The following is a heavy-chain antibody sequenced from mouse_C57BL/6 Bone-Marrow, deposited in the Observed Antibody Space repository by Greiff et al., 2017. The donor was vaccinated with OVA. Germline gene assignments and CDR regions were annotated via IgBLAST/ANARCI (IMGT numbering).Heavy chain of an antibody. CDR3: ARWGMWAMDY. J-gene: IGHJ4*01. Sequence: QVQLQQSGAELVRPGTSVKMSCKASGYTFTNYWIGWAKQRPGHGLEWIGDIYPGGGYTNYYEKFKGKATLTADNSTSTAYLQISSLTSEDSAIYYCARWGMWAMDYWGKGTSVTVSS. CDR1: GYTFTNYW. V-gene: IGHV1-63*01. CDR2: IYPGGGYT.